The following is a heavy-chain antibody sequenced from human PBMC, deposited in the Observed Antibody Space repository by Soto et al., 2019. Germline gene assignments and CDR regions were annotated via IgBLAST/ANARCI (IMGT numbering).Heavy chain of an antibody. J-gene: IGHJ3*02. Sequence: EVQLLESGGGLVQPGGSLRLSCAASGFTFSSYAMSWVRQAPGKGLEWVSAISGSGGSTYYADSVKGRFTISRDNSKNTLYLQMNSLRAEDTAVYYCAKDGEILTGYYISVTDAFDIWGQGTMVTVSS. V-gene: IGHV3-23*01. D-gene: IGHD3-9*01. CDR3: AKDGEILTGYYISVTDAFDI. CDR2: ISGSGGST. CDR1: GFTFSSYA.